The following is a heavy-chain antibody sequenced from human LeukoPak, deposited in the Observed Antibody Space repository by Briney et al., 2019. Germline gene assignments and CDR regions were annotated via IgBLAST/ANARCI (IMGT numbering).Heavy chain of an antibody. V-gene: IGHV4-34*01. CDR3: ARDQIYDILTGYAAFDY. CDR1: GGSFSGYY. CDR2: IYHSGST. J-gene: IGHJ4*02. Sequence: PSETLSLTCAVYGGSFSGYYWSWIRQPPGKGLEWIGYIYHSGSTYYNPSLKSRVTISVDRSKNQFSLKLSSVTAADTAVYYCARDQIYDILTGYAAFDYWGQGTLVTVSS. D-gene: IGHD3-9*01.